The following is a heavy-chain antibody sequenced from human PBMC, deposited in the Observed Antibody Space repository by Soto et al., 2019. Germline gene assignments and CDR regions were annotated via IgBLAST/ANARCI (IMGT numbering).Heavy chain of an antibody. D-gene: IGHD3-10*01. V-gene: IGHV1-3*01. CDR1: GYTFTTHA. Sequence: ASVKVSCKASGYTFTTHAMHWVRQAPGQSLEWMGWINGGTGQTKHSQRFQGRVNITRDTSASTAYMELSSLRSEDTAVYYCTHMRGSGLYGMDVWGQGTTVTVSS. J-gene: IGHJ6*02. CDR3: THMRGSGLYGMDV. CDR2: INGGTGQT.